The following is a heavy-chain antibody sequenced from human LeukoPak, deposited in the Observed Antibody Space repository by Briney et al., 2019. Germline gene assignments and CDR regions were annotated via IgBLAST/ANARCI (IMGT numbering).Heavy chain of an antibody. Sequence: SETLSLTCTVSGGSISSGGYYWRWIRQHPGTGLEWIGYIYYSGSTYYNPSLKSRVTISVDTSKNQFSLKLSSVTAADTAVYYCARKYSSSPLGFDPWGQGTLVTVSS. J-gene: IGHJ5*02. V-gene: IGHV4-31*03. CDR2: IYYSGST. CDR1: GGSISSGGYY. D-gene: IGHD6-6*01. CDR3: ARKYSSSPLGFDP.